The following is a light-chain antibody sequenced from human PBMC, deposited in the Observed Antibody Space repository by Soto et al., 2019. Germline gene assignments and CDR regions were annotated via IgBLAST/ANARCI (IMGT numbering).Light chain of an antibody. Sequence: DIPMTQSPSTLSASVGDRVTITCRASQSISSWLAWYQQKPGKAPKLLIYDASSLESGVPSRFSGSGSGTKFSLTISSLQPDDFATYYCQQYNSYPLTFRGGTKVEIK. CDR1: QSISSW. CDR2: DAS. CDR3: QQYNSYPLT. V-gene: IGKV1-5*01. J-gene: IGKJ4*01.